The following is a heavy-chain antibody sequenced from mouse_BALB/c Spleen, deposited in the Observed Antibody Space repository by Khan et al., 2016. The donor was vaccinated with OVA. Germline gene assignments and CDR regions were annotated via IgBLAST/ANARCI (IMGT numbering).Heavy chain of an antibody. D-gene: IGHD2-14*01. CDR2: IIPTNDYT. CDR3: AREGAYYRSDGWFAY. CDR1: GYTFTTYT. Sequence: VQLQQSETELARPGASVKMSCKASGYTFTTYTIHWVKQRPGQGLEWIGYIIPTNDYTNYNQKFKDRATLTADKSSSTAYMQLSSLTSEDSARYYCAREGAYYRSDGWFAYWGQGTLVTVSA. J-gene: IGHJ3*01. V-gene: IGHV1-4*01.